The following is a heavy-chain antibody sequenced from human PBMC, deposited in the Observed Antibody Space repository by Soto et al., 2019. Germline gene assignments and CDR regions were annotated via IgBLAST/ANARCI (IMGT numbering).Heavy chain of an antibody. V-gene: IGHV4-59*08. CDR1: GGSIRSYY. Sequence: QVQLQESGPGLVKRSETLSLTCSVSGGSIRSYYWSWIRQPPGKGLEWIGYIYYSGSTNYNPSLKSRVTISVDTSKNQFSLKLSSVTAADTAVYYCARRWGDYFDYWGQGTLVTVSS. D-gene: IGHD3-16*01. CDR2: IYYSGST. CDR3: ARRWGDYFDY. J-gene: IGHJ4*02.